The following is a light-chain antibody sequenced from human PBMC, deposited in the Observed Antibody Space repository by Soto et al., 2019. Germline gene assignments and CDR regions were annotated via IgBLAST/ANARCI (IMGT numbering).Light chain of an antibody. CDR1: QGISKY. Sequence: DIQMTQSPSSLSASVGDRVTITCRASQGISKYLAWYQQKPGTAPKLLIYAASALQSGVPSRFGGSGSGTDFTLTINSLQPEDVATYYCQKYNSASLTFGGGTKVEIK. V-gene: IGKV1-27*01. J-gene: IGKJ4*01. CDR2: AAS. CDR3: QKYNSASLT.